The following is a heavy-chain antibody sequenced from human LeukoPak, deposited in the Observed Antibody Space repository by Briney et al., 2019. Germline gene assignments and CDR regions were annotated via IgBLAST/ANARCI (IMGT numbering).Heavy chain of an antibody. V-gene: IGHV3-7*01. CDR3: ARGAWRQWLDPFDY. J-gene: IGHJ4*02. Sequence: PGGSLRLSCAASGFTFSNYWMNWVRQAPGKGLEWVANIKQDGSEKYYVDSVKGRFTISRDNAKNSLYLQMNSLRAEDTAVYYCARGAWRQWLDPFDYWGQGTLVTVSS. CDR1: GFTFSNYW. CDR2: IKQDGSEK. D-gene: IGHD6-19*01.